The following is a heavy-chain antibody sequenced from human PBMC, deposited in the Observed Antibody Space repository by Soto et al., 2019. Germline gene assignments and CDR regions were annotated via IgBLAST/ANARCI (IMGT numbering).Heavy chain of an antibody. CDR1: GYTFTSYA. V-gene: IGHV1-3*05. Sequence: QVQLVQSGAEEKKPGASVKVSCKASGYTFTSYAMHWVRQAPGQRLEWMGWVNAGNGNTKYSQRFQGRVTITRDTSASTAYMELSSLRSEDTAVYYCARTFRCCSGGTRYYGIDIWGADTTFPGSS. D-gene: IGHD2-15*01. J-gene: IGHJ6*02. CDR2: VNAGNGNT. CDR3: ARTFRCCSGGTRYYGIDI.